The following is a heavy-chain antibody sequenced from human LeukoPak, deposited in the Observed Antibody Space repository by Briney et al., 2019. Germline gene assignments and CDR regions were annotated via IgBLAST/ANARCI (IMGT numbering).Heavy chain of an antibody. CDR3: ARVSGPRDWNDACYY. CDR2: INSSSSTI. D-gene: IGHD1-1*01. Sequence: TGGTLSLSCAASGFTFSSYSMNWVRQAPGKGLEWVSYINSSSSTIYYPDFVKGRSTISRNTTKNSLYLQINIMTAEDTAVYCCARVSGPRDWNDACYYWGQGTLVTVSS. V-gene: IGHV3-48*04. CDR1: GFTFSSYS. J-gene: IGHJ4*02.